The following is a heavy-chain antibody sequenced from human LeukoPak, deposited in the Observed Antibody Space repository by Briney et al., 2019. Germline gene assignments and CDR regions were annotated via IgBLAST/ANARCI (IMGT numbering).Heavy chain of an antibody. D-gene: IGHD3-10*01. V-gene: IGHV3-23*01. CDR1: GFTFSSYA. CDR3: AKRFYGSGSFYGD. J-gene: IGHJ4*02. CDR2: TSHTGSDT. Sequence: PTGGSLRLSCAASGFTFSSYAMSWVRQAPGKGLEWVSATSHTGSDTYYADSVKDRFSISRDNSKNTLYLQMNSLRAEDTALYYCAKRFYGSGSFYGDWGRGTLVTVSS.